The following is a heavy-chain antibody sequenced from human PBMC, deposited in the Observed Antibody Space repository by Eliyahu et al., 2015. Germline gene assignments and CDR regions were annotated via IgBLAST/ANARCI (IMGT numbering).Heavy chain of an antibody. V-gene: IGHV4-39*01. D-gene: IGHD3-9*01. CDR2: INYSRGT. J-gene: IGHJ4*02. CDR3: ASLNYDILTGYDY. Sequence: GWIRXPPGKGLEWIGSINYSRGTYYSPSLKSRVTISLDTPKNQFSLRLSSVTAADTAVYYCASLNYDILTGYDYWGQGTLVTASS.